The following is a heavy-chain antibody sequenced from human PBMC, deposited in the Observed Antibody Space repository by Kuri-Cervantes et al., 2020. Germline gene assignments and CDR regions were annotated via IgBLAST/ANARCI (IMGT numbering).Heavy chain of an antibody. Sequence: GGSLRLSCAAAGFTVDDYGMSWVRQVPGKGLEWVSGISWNSGSIGYADSVKGRFTVSRDNAKNSLYLQMNSLRAEDTAVYYCASPSVATITLPYYYYGMDVWGQGTTVTVS. J-gene: IGHJ6*02. D-gene: IGHD5-12*01. CDR2: ISWNSGSI. V-gene: IGHV3-20*04. CDR1: GFTVDDYG. CDR3: ASPSVATITLPYYYYGMDV.